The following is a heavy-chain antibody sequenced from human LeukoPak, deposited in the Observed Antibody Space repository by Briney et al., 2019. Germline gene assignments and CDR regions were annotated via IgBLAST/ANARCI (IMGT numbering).Heavy chain of an antibody. Sequence: GGPLRLSCAASGFTYSRFWMTWVRQAPGKGLEWVANIKQDRNEKYYVDSVKGRFTISRDNAKNSLYLQMNSLRAEDTAVYYCARGRVDDNWGQGTLVTVSS. V-gene: IGHV3-7*03. J-gene: IGHJ4*02. CDR3: ARGRVDDN. CDR1: GFTYSRFW. CDR2: IKQDRNEK.